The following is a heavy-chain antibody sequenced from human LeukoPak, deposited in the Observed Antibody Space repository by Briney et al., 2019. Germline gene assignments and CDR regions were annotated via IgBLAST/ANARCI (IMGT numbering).Heavy chain of an antibody. V-gene: IGHV3-48*03. CDR3: ARDARGYSYGTYDY. CDR2: ISSSGSTI. D-gene: IGHD5-18*01. J-gene: IGHJ4*02. Sequence: GGSLRLSCAASGFTFSSYEMIWVRQAPGKGLEWVSYISSSGSTIYYADFVKGRFTISRDNAKNSLYLQMNSLRAEDTAVYYCARDARGYSYGTYDYWGQGTLVTVSS. CDR1: GFTFSSYE.